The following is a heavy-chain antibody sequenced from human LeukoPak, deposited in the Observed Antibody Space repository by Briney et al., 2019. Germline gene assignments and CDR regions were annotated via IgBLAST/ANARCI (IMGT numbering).Heavy chain of an antibody. CDR1: GFTFRSYS. V-gene: IGHV3-23*01. D-gene: IGHD1-14*01. CDR2: LGVSGGGP. J-gene: IGHJ3*01. CDR3: AKCRTSCQGNGFDV. Sequence: GGSLRLSCAASGFTFRSYSMTWVRQAPGKGLEWVSALGVSGGGPEYADSVKGRFTITRDDSKNTLYLQMDSLRAEDTAIYNCAKCRTSCQGNGFDVWGQGTVVTVSS.